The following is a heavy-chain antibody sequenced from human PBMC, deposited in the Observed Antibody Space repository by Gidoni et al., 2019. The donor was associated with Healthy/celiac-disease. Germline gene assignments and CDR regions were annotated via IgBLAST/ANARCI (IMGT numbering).Heavy chain of an antibody. Sequence: EVQLVESGGGLVQPGGSLKLSCAASGFTFSGSAMHWVRQASGKGLEWVGRIRSKANSYATAYAASVKGRFTISRDDSKNTAYLQMNSLKTEDTAVYYCTRRYDILTGYSHYYGMDVWGQGTTVTVSS. CDR1: GFTFSGSA. CDR2: IRSKANSYAT. J-gene: IGHJ6*02. CDR3: TRRYDILTGYSHYYGMDV. V-gene: IGHV3-73*01. D-gene: IGHD3-9*01.